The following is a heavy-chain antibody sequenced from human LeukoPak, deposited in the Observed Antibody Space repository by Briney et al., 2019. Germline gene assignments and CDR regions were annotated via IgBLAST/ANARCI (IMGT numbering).Heavy chain of an antibody. Sequence: ASVKVSCKASGYSFTGYYMHWVRQAPGQGLKWMGRIDPNSGGTNYAQKFQGRVTMTRDTSISTIYVELSSLTSDDTAVYYCAKAGSRSWYSFDYWGQGTLVTVSS. V-gene: IGHV1-2*06. CDR1: GYSFTGYY. CDR3: AKAGSRSWYSFDY. CDR2: IDPNSGGT. J-gene: IGHJ4*02. D-gene: IGHD6-13*01.